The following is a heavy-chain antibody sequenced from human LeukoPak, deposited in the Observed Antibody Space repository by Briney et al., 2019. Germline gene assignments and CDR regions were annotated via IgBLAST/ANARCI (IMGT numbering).Heavy chain of an antibody. CDR1: GFTFSSYA. J-gene: IGHJ4*02. CDR2: ISGGGGST. Sequence: PGGSLRLSCAASGFTFSSYAMSWVRQAPGKGLEWVSAISGGGGSTYYADSVKGRFTISRDNSKNTLYLQMNSLRAEDTAVYYCAKDRGGYSSSWYYFDYWGQGTLVTVSS. V-gene: IGHV3-23*01. D-gene: IGHD6-6*01. CDR3: AKDRGGYSSSWYYFDY.